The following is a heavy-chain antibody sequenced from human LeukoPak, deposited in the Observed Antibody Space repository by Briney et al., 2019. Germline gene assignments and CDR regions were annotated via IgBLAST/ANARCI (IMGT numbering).Heavy chain of an antibody. CDR2: ISGSGGST. J-gene: IGHJ6*03. V-gene: IGHV3-23*01. CDR3: ASVPAAREYYYMDV. D-gene: IGHD2-2*01. CDR1: GFTFSSYA. Sequence: GGSLRLSCAASGFTFSSYAMSWVRQALGKGLEWVSAISGSGGSTYYADSVKGRFTISRDNSKNTLYLQMNSLRAEDTAVYYCASVPAAREYYYMDVWGKGTTVTVSS.